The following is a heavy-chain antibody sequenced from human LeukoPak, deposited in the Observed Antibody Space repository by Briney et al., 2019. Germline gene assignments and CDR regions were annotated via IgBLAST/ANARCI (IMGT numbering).Heavy chain of an antibody. CDR2: ISYDGSNK. V-gene: IGHV3-30-3*01. Sequence: GSLVLSCAASGFTFSSYAMHGVRQAPGKGLEGVAVISYDGSNKYYADSVKGRFTISRDNSKNTLYLQMNSLRAEDTAVYYCASSYGSGTYYFDYWGQGTLVTVSS. D-gene: IGHD3-10*01. CDR3: ASSYGSGTYYFDY. J-gene: IGHJ4*02. CDR1: GFTFSSYA.